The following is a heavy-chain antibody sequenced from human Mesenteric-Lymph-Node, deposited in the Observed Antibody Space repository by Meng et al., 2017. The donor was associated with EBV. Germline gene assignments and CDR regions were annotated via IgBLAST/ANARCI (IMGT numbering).Heavy chain of an antibody. CDR1: GXSISTGDFH. CDR3: ARLGYFYDSSGYFRFFDS. Sequence: QVQLQESGPGLVKPSXXLXLSCTXXGXSISTGDFHWSWIRQPPGQGLEWLGYIHYTGSSYYNPSLKSRLTMSVDTSKNQFSLKMKSVTAADTAVYYCARLGYFYDSSGYFRFFDSWGQGTLVTVSS. V-gene: IGHV4-30-4*01. D-gene: IGHD3-22*01. J-gene: IGHJ4*02. CDR2: IHYTGSS.